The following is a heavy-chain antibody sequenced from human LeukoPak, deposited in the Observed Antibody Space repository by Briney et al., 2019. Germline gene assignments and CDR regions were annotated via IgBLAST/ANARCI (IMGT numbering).Heavy chain of an antibody. V-gene: IGHV4-30-2*01. J-gene: IGHJ6*02. CDR2: IYHSGST. CDR3: ARGLRGMDV. Sequence: PSETLSLTCAVSGGSISSGGYSWSWIRQPPGKGLEWIGYIYHSGSTYYNPSLKSRVTISVDRSKNQFSLKLSSVTAADTAVYYCARGLRGMDVWGQGTTVTVSS. CDR1: GGSISSGGYS.